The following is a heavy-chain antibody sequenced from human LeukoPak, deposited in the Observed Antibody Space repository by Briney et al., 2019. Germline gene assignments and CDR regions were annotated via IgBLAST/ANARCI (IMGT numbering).Heavy chain of an antibody. CDR2: ISDNGASA. CDR1: GFSVRTNY. J-gene: IGHJ2*01. V-gene: IGHV3-23*01. D-gene: IGHD5-18*01. CDR3: AKVNTDLWSPRYWYFDL. Sequence: QPGGSLRLSCAASGFSVRTNYMSWVRQAPGEGLEWVSSISDNGASAYYADSVKGRVTISRDNSKNTLFLQMNTLRAEDTAIYYCAKVNTDLWSPRYWYFDLWGRGTLVTVSS.